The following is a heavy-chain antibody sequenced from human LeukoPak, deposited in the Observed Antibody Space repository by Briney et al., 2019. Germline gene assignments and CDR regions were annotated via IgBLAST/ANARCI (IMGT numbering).Heavy chain of an antibody. CDR3: ARTIAARSEYYYYFMDV. CDR1: GYTFISYG. V-gene: IGHV1-18*01. CDR2: ISGYNGNT. J-gene: IGHJ6*03. D-gene: IGHD6-6*01. Sequence: ASVKVSCKASGYTFISYGINWVRQAPGQGLEWMGWISGYNGNTNYAQKLQDRVTMTTDTSTTTAYMELRSLRSDDTAVYYCARTIAARSEYYYYFMDVWGKGTTVTVPS.